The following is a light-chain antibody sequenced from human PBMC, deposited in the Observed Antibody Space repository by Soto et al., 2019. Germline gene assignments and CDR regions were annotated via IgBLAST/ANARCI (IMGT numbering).Light chain of an antibody. CDR3: QQYGSSPPFA. J-gene: IGKJ4*01. CDR2: APS. Sequence: EIVLTQSPGTLSLSPGERATLFCRASQGVSRIYFAWYQQKPGQTPRRLIYAPSSSATGVPDRFSGSGSGTYFTLTSSRLEPEDFALYYCQQYGSSPPFAFGGGTKIEIK. V-gene: IGKV3-20*01. CDR1: QGVSRIY.